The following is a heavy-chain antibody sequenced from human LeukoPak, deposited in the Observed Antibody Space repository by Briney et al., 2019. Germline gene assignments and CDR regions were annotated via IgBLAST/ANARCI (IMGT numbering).Heavy chain of an antibody. CDR2: LYPGDSDS. Sequence: PGESLKISCKAYGYSFFSNYWIAWVRQMPGKGLEWMGILYPGDSDSRYSPSFQGQVTISADRSISTAYLHWSSLKVSDTAMYYCARASRDGYNQNFDYWGQGTLVT. CDR3: ARASRDGYNQNFDY. CDR1: GYSFFSNYW. V-gene: IGHV5-51*01. D-gene: IGHD5-24*01. J-gene: IGHJ4*02.